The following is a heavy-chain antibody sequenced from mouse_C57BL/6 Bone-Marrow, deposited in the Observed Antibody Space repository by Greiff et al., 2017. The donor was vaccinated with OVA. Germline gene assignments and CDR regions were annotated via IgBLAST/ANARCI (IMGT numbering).Heavy chain of an antibody. CDR1: GFTFSSYA. CDR3: TRDLTTVVADYAMDY. Sequence: VQLKESGEGLVKPGGSLKLSCAASGFTFSSYAMSWVRQTPEKRLEWVAYISSGGDYIYYADTVKGRFTISRDNARNTLYLQMSSLKSEDTAMYYCTRDLTTVVADYAMDYWGQGTSVTVSS. J-gene: IGHJ4*01. D-gene: IGHD1-1*01. V-gene: IGHV5-9-1*02. CDR2: ISSGGDYI.